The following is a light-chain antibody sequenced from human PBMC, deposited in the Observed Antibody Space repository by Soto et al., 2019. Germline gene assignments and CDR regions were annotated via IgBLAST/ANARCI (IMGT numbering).Light chain of an antibody. V-gene: IGKV1-5*03. CDR1: QSISSW. CDR3: QQYNTYPYT. Sequence: DIQMTQSPSTLSASVGDRVTITCRASQSISSWLAWYQQKPGKAPKLLIYKASDLDSGVPSRFSGSGSGTEFTLTISSLQPDDFATYYCQQYNTYPYTFGQGTKLEIK. CDR2: KAS. J-gene: IGKJ2*01.